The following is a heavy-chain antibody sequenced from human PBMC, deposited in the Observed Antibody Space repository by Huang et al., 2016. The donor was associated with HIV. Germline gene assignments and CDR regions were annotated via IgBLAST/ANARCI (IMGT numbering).Heavy chain of an antibody. CDR1: GGSIRSYNYY. J-gene: IGHJ4*02. D-gene: IGHD3-10*01. Sequence: QLQLQESGPGLVKPSETLSLTCTVSGGSIRSYNYYWGWIRQPPGKGLEGIGSIDYRGRTYYNPSLKSRVTITVDTSKNQFSLKMRSVTAADTAVYYCARLPGSITMIRGVITDPYWGQGTLVTVSS. CDR3: ARLPGSITMIRGVITDPY. CDR2: IDYRGRT. V-gene: IGHV4-39*01.